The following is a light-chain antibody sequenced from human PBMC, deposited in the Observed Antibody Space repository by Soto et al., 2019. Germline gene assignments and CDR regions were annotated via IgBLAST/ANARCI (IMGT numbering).Light chain of an antibody. CDR1: NIGSKS. V-gene: IGLV3-21*04. J-gene: IGLJ3*02. Sequence: SYELTQPPSVSVAPGQTARITCGGDNIGSKSVHWYQQKPGQAPVLVIYYDTDRPSGIPERFSGSNSGNTATLSISRVEAGDEADYYCQVWDRSSDHRVFGGGTQVTVL. CDR2: YDT. CDR3: QVWDRSSDHRV.